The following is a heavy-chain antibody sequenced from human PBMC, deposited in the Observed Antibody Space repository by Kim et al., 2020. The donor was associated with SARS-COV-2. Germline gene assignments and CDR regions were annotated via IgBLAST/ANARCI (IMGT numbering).Heavy chain of an antibody. J-gene: IGHJ6*02. CDR2: ISGSGGST. CDR1: GFTFSSYA. Sequence: GGSLRLSCAASGFTFSSYAMSWVRQAPGKGLEWVSAISGSGGSTYYADSVKGRFTISRDNSKNTLYLQMNSLRAEDTAVYYCAKSAATTKDYYYYGMDVWGQGTTVTVSS. V-gene: IGHV3-23*01. D-gene: IGHD1-7*01. CDR3: AKSAATTKDYYYYGMDV.